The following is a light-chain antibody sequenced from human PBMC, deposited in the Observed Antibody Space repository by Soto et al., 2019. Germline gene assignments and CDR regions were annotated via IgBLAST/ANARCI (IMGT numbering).Light chain of an antibody. CDR1: NIGRES. J-gene: IGLJ2*01. CDR3: QVWDGTSDHVV. V-gene: IGLV3-21*04. CDR2: YDY. Sequence: SYELTQPSSVSVAPGETARITCGENNIGRESVHWYQQKPGQAPVLVIFYDYNRPSGIPGRFSGSNSGDTATLTISGVEAGDEADYYCQVWDGTSDHVVLGGGTKLTVL.